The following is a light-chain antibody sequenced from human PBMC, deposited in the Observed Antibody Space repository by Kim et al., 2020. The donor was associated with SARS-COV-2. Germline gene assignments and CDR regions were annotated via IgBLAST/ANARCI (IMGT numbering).Light chain of an antibody. CDR1: SSNIGSNY. CDR3: ATWDDSLSGRV. Sequence: GQRVTVSCSGSSSNIGSNYVYWYQQRPGTAPKLLIYRNNQRPSGVPDRFSGSKSGTSASLAISGLRSGDEADYYCATWDDSLSGRVFGGGTQLTVL. V-gene: IGLV1-47*01. CDR2: RNN. J-gene: IGLJ3*02.